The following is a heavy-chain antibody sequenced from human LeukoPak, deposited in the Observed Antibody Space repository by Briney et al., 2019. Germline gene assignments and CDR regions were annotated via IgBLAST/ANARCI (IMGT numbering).Heavy chain of an antibody. Sequence: PTGGSLRLSCAASEFTFSSYSMNWVRQAPGKGLEWVSYISSSSTTIYYADSVKGRFTISRDNAKNSLYLQMNSLRAEDTAVYYCARDFHVRQYHIGGYSYWGQGTLVTVSS. CDR2: ISSSSTTI. J-gene: IGHJ4*02. CDR3: ARDFHVRQYHIGGYSY. D-gene: IGHD3-22*01. V-gene: IGHV3-48*01. CDR1: EFTFSSYS.